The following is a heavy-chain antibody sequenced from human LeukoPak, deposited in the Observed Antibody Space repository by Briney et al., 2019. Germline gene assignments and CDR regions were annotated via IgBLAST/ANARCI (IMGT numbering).Heavy chain of an antibody. V-gene: IGHV3-23*01. CDR3: AKNFAPGNAFYDF. Sequence: TGVSLRLSCAASGFSFSTYAMTWVRQAPGRGLEWVSAIDWTSHYIFYRDSVQGRFTTSRDNSRATLFLQMNSLTAEDSAVYYCAKNFAPGNAFYDFWGQGVLVTVSS. J-gene: IGHJ4*02. CDR1: GFSFSTYA. CDR2: IDWTSHYI. D-gene: IGHD1-1*01.